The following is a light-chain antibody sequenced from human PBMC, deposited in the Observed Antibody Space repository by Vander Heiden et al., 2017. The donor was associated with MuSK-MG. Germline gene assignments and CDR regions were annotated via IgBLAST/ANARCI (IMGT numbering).Light chain of an antibody. Sequence: AIQLTQSPSSLSASVGDRVTITCRASQGISSALAWYQQKPGKAPKLLIYDASSLESGVPSRFSGSGSGTDFTPTISSLQPEDFATYYCQQVNSYPITFGQGTQLEIK. CDR2: DAS. CDR1: QGISSA. V-gene: IGKV1-13*02. CDR3: QQVNSYPIT. J-gene: IGKJ5*01.